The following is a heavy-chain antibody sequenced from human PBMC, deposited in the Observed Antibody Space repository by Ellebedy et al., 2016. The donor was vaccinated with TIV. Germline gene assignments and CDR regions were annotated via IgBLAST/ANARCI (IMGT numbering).Heavy chain of an antibody. J-gene: IGHJ4*02. CDR3: ISASYGSGSSLEY. V-gene: IGHV3-74*01. CDR1: GITFSNRW. CDR2: IFCDWGNP. D-gene: IGHD3-10*01. Sequence: GESLKISCTVSGITFSNRWMHWARPVPGKGLVWVSIIFCDWGNPNYADSVRGRFTISRDNAKNTLFLQMDSLRAEDTGVYYCISASYGSGSSLEYWGQGTLVTVSP.